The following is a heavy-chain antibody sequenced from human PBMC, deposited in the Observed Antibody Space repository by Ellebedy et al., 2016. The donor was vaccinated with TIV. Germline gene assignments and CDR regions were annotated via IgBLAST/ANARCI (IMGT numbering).Heavy chain of an antibody. CDR2: IFYGVST. D-gene: IGHD1-1*01. V-gene: IGHV4-39*07. J-gene: IGHJ4*02. CDR1: GGSITSDTYY. Sequence: MPSETLSLTCTVSGGSITSDTYYWGWIRQPPGRGLEWIGSIFYGVSTYYDPSLRGRVTISVDTSKNQLSLKLSSVTAADTAVYYCARVMYNDISLLWGQGALVTVSS. CDR3: ARVMYNDISLL.